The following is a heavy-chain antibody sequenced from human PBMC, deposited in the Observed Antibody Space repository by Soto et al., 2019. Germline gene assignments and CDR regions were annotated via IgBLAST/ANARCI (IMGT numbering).Heavy chain of an antibody. J-gene: IGHJ3*02. Sequence: DVQLEESGGGLIQPGGSLRLSCAASGFSFSGKNYLTWVRQAPGKGLKWVSALYSSDGTYYADSVKGRFSVSRDNSKNAFYLQLHSLRPEDTALYFCATWLQREHAFDIWGLGTMVTVSS. CDR1: GFSFSGKNY. D-gene: IGHD1-1*01. CDR3: ATWLQREHAFDI. CDR2: LYSSDGT. V-gene: IGHV3-53*01.